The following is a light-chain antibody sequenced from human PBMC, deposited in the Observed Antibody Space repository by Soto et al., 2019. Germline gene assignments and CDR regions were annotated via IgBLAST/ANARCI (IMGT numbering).Light chain of an antibody. V-gene: IGKV2-28*01. CDR1: QSLLHSNGYNY. J-gene: IGKJ4*01. Sequence: VITHSPLSLSDTASKPASLSCRSSQSLLHSNGYNYLDWYLQKPGQSPQLLIYLRSNRASGVPDRFSGSGSGTDFTLKISRVEPEDVGVYYCMQGLLCPLTFGGGTKVDIK. CDR3: MQGLLCPLT. CDR2: LRS.